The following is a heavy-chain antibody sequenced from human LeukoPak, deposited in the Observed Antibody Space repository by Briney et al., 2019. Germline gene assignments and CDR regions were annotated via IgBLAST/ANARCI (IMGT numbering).Heavy chain of an antibody. CDR2: IRYDGSYK. D-gene: IGHD3-9*01. Sequence: GGSLRLSCAAPGFSFSTYGMHWVRQAPGKGLEWVAFIRYDGSYKYYVDSVKGRFTISRDNSENTLYLQMSSLRAEDTAVYYCAKDKEDDILTGYYSDAFDIWGQGTMVTVSS. V-gene: IGHV3-30*02. CDR1: GFSFSTYG. J-gene: IGHJ3*02. CDR3: AKDKEDDILTGYYSDAFDI.